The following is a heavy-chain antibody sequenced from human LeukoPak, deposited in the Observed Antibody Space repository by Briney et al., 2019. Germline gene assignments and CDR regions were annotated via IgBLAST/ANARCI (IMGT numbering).Heavy chain of an antibody. V-gene: IGHV3-21*01. CDR3: ARDLDSSSSNDWFDP. Sequence: PGGSLRLSCAASGFTFSSYSMNWVRQAPGKGLEWVSSISSSSSYIYYADSVKGRFTISRDNAKNSLYLQMNSLRAEDTAVYYCARDLDSSSSNDWFDPWGQGTLLTVSS. D-gene: IGHD6-6*01. J-gene: IGHJ5*02. CDR1: GFTFSSYS. CDR2: ISSSSSYI.